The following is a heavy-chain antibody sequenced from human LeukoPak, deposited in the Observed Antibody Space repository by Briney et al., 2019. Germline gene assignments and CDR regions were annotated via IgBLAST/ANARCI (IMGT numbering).Heavy chain of an antibody. J-gene: IGHJ4*02. D-gene: IGHD5-18*01. CDR2: INPNSGGT. CDR1: GYTFTGYY. CDR3: ARVSVDTAMASLFDY. Sequence: GASVKVSCKASGYTFTGYYMHWVRQAPGQGLEWMGWINPNSGGTNYAQKFQGWVTMTRDTSISTAYMELSRLRSDDTAVYYCARVSVDTAMASLFDYWGQGTLVTVSS. V-gene: IGHV1-2*04.